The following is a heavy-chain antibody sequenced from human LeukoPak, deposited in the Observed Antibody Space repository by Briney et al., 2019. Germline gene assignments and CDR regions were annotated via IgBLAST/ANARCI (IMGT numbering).Heavy chain of an antibody. J-gene: IGHJ5*02. V-gene: IGHV4-39*07. D-gene: IGHD3-10*01. Sequence: PSETLSLTCTVSGGSISSSSYYWGWIRQPPGKGLEWIGSIYYSGSTYYNPSLKSRVTISVDTSKNQFSLKLSSVTAADTAVYYCARDRGTMVRGVFDPWGQGTLVTVSS. CDR1: GGSISSSSYY. CDR3: ARDRGTMVRGVFDP. CDR2: IYYSGST.